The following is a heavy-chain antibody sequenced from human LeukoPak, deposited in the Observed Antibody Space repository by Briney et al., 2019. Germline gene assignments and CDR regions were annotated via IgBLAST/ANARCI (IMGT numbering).Heavy chain of an antibody. V-gene: IGHV3-30*14. CDR2: ISYDGSNK. Sequence: GGSLRLSCAASGFTFSSYAMHWVRQAPGKGLEWVAVISYDGSNKYYADSVKGRFTISRDNSKNTLYLQMNSLRAEDTAVYYCARDSDAFDIWGQGTMVTVSS. CDR1: GFTFSSYA. J-gene: IGHJ3*02. CDR3: ARDSDAFDI.